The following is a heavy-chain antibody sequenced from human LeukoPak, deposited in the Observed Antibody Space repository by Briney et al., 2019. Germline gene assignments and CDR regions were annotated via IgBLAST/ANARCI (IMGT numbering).Heavy chain of an antibody. V-gene: IGHV4-59*01. CDR1: GGSISSYY. Sequence: PSETLSLTCTVSGGSISSYYWSWIRQPPGQGLEWIGYIYYSGSTNFNPSLKSRVTISVDTSKNQFSLRLSSVTAADTAVYHCARLYGSGNYLYYFDYWGQGTLVTVSS. J-gene: IGHJ4*02. CDR2: IYYSGST. CDR3: ARLYGSGNYLYYFDY. D-gene: IGHD3-10*01.